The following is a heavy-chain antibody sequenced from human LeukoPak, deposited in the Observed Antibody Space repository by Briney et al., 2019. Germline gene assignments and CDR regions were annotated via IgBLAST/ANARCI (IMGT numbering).Heavy chain of an antibody. J-gene: IGHJ4*02. D-gene: IGHD1-26*01. CDR1: GFTFSSCA. Sequence: GSLGLSCAASGFTFSSCAMNWVRQAPGTGLEWVSSISGSGDNTYYADSVKGRFTISRDNSKNMLYLQMNSLRGEDTALYYCAKDFYSGSYYYFDYWGQGTLVTVSS. V-gene: IGHV3-23*01. CDR3: AKDFYSGSYYYFDY. CDR2: ISGSGDNT.